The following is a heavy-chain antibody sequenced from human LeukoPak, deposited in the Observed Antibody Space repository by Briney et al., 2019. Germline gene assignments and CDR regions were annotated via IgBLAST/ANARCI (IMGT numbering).Heavy chain of an antibody. CDR2: ISGSGTTM. V-gene: IGHV3-48*03. CDR3: ARGLRKGRYFDY. CDR1: GFTFSDYE. D-gene: IGHD3-16*01. J-gene: IGHJ4*02. Sequence: GGSLRLSCAASGFTFSDYEMNWLRQAPGKGLEWVSYISGSGTTMYYADSVRGRFTISRDNAENSPYLQTNSLRAEDTAIYYCARGLRKGRYFDYWGQGTLVTVSS.